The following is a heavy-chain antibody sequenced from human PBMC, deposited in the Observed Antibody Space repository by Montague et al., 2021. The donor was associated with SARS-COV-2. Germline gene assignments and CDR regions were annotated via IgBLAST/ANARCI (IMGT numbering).Heavy chain of an antibody. D-gene: IGHD3-10*01. CDR2: INGDGLTT. CDR1: GFTFDDYA. J-gene: IGHJ3*01. V-gene: IGHV3-43*02. CDR3: VKDMSEFDDLNAFDV. Sequence: SLRLSCAASGFTFDDYAMHWVRQAPGKGLEWVSLINGDGLTTLVTDSVEDRFIISRDNSKNSLYLQMKSLRTEDTALYFCVKDMSEFDDLNAFDVWGRGTQVTVSS.